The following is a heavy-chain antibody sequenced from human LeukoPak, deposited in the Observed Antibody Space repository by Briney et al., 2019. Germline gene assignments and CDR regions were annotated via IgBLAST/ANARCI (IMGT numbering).Heavy chain of an antibody. Sequence: SETLSLTCTVSGGSISSGGYYWSWIRQHPGKGLEWIGYIYYSGSTYHNPSLKSRVTISVDTSKNQFSLKLSSVTAADTAVYYCARAQQWLGYFDYWGQGTLVTVSS. J-gene: IGHJ4*02. V-gene: IGHV4-31*03. CDR2: IYYSGST. D-gene: IGHD6-19*01. CDR1: GGSISSGGYY. CDR3: ARAQQWLGYFDY.